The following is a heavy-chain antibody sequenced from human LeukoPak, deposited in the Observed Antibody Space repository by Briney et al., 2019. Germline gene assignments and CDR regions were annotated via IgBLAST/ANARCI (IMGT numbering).Heavy chain of an antibody. D-gene: IGHD6-6*01. CDR1: GFTFDAYA. CDR3: AKDITGGRSSPYFDS. J-gene: IGHJ4*02. Sequence: GGSLRLSCAASGFTFDAYAMHWVRQAPGKGLEWVSGISWNGGGMGYAVSVKGRFTISRDNAKGSLYLQMNSLRDEDTALYYCAKDITGGRSSPYFDSWGQGTLVTVSS. CDR2: ISWNGGGM. V-gene: IGHV3-9*01.